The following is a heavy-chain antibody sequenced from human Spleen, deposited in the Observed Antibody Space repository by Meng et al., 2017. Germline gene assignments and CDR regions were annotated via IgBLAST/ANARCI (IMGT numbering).Heavy chain of an antibody. J-gene: IGHJ4*02. CDR1: GWSCSDYY. D-gene: IGHD4-11*01. Sequence: QVRLPGWGAGLLRPSETLSLTCVGSGWSCSDYYWSWIRQPQGEGLEWIGEINHSGSTNYNPSLESRATISVDTSQNNLSLKLSSVTAADSAVYYCARGPTTMAHDFDYWGQGTLVTVSS. V-gene: IGHV4-34*01. CDR2: INHSGST. CDR3: ARGPTTMAHDFDY.